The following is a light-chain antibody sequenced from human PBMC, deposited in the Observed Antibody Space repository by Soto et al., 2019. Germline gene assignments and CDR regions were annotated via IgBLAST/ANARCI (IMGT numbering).Light chain of an antibody. V-gene: IGLV2-11*01. CDR1: SSDVGGYNY. CDR3: CSYAASNTVV. CDR2: DVS. Sequence: QSVLTQPRSVSGSPGQSVTISCTGTSSDVGGYNYVSWYQQYSGKAPKVMIYDVSKRPSGVPDRFSGSKSGNMASLTISGLQAEDEADYYCCSYAASNTVVFGTGTKLTVL. J-gene: IGLJ1*01.